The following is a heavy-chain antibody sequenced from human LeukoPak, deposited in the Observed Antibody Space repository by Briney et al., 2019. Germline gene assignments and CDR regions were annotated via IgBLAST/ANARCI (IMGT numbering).Heavy chain of an antibody. V-gene: IGHV3-7*01. D-gene: IGHD5/OR15-5a*01. CDR3: ASFGILVSWGAFDI. Sequence: PGGSLRLSCVASGFTFSSYWMTWVRQAPGKGPEWVASIKEDGSIKYYVDSVKGRFTISRDNAKNSLYLQMSSLRAEDTAVYYCASFGILVSWGAFDIWGQGTMVTVSS. J-gene: IGHJ3*02. CDR1: GFTFSSYW. CDR2: IKEDGSIK.